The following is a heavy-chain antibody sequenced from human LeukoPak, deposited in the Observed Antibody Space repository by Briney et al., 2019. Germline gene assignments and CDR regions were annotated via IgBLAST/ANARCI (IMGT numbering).Heavy chain of an antibody. CDR3: ARYGTTFDY. D-gene: IGHD1-1*01. Sequence: PGGSLRLSCAACGFTFINYGMNWVRQAPGKGLEWVSYISGSGSIIYYADSVKGRFTISRDDAKNSLYLQMNSLRAEDTAVYFCARYGTTFDYWGQGTLVTVSS. CDR2: ISGSGSII. J-gene: IGHJ4*02. CDR1: GFTFINYG. V-gene: IGHV3-48*01.